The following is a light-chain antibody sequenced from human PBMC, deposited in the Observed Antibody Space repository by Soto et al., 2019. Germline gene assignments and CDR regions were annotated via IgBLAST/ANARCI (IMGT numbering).Light chain of an antibody. Sequence: EIVLTQSPATLSLSPGERATLSCRASQSVSSYLAWYQHKPGQAPRLLVYDASNRATGIPARFSGSGSGTDFTLTISSLEREDFAVYYCQQRRNWPLTFGQGTKLEIK. CDR1: QSVSSY. V-gene: IGKV3-11*01. J-gene: IGKJ2*01. CDR2: DAS. CDR3: QQRRNWPLT.